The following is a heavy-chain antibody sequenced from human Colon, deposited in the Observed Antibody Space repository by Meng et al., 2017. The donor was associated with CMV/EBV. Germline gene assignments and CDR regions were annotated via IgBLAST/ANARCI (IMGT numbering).Heavy chain of an antibody. CDR3: ARDRGNVQGEYFDY. Sequence: GESLKISCAASGFTVSSNYMTWVRQAPGKGLEWVSIMYSNGARYYADSVKGRFTISRDNSKNTLYLQMYNLRAEDTAVYYCARDRGNVQGEYFDYWGQGTLVTVSS. V-gene: IGHV3-53*01. CDR1: GFTVSSNY. J-gene: IGHJ4*02. D-gene: IGHD3-10*01. CDR2: MYSNGAR.